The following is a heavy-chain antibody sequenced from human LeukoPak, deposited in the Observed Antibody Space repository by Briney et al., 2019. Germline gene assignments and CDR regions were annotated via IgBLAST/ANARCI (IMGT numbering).Heavy chain of an antibody. CDR3: ARDNDYGAPAVWFDH. CDR2: IIPIFGTA. J-gene: IGHJ5*02. D-gene: IGHD4-17*01. V-gene: IGHV1-69*05. CDR1: GGTFSSYA. Sequence: SVKVSCKASGGTFSSYAISWVRQAPGQGLEWMGGIIPIFGTANYAQKFQGRVTITTDESTSTACMELSSLRSEDTAVYYCARDNDYGAPAVWFDHWGQGTLVTVSS.